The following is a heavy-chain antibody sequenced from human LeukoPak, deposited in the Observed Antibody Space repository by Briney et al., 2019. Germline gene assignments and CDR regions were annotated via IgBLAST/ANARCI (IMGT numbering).Heavy chain of an antibody. V-gene: IGHV4-4*02. J-gene: IGHJ4*02. CDR2: IYHSGGT. D-gene: IGHD5-18*01. CDR1: GGSISSSNW. CDR3: ARRSWIQLWQYDY. Sequence: TSETLSLTCAVSGGSISSSNWWSWVRQPPGKGLEWIGEIYHSGGTNYNPSLKSRVTISVDKSKNQFSLKLSSVTAADTAVYYCARRSWIQLWQYDYWGQGTLVTVSS.